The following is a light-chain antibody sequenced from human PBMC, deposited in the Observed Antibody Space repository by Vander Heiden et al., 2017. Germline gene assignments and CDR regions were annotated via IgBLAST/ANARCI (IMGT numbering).Light chain of an antibody. CDR2: DSS. Sequence: DIQMTQSPSSLSASVGDRVTITCQASQDISNYLNWYQQKPGKAPKLLIYDSSNLETGVPSRFSGSGSGTDFTFTISSLQPEDIATYYCQQYDNLPPLFTFGHRTKVDIK. CDR1: QDISNY. CDR3: QQYDNLPPLFT. V-gene: IGKV1-33*01. J-gene: IGKJ3*01.